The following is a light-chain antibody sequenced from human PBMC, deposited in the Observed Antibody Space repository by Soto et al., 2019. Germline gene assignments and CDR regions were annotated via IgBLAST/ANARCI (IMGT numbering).Light chain of an antibody. CDR3: QQYGSSPGWT. CDR2: GAS. CDR1: QSVSSSY. J-gene: IGKJ1*01. V-gene: IGKV3-20*01. Sequence: EIVLTQSPGTLSLSPGERATLSCRASQSVSSSYLAWYQQKPGQAPSLLIYGASSRATGVPDRFSGSGSGTAVTLTIRRLEPEDFAEYYCQQYGSSPGWTFGQGTKVEIK.